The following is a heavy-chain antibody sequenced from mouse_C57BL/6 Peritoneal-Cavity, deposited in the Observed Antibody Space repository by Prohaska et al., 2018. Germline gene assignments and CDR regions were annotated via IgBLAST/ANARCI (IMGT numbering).Heavy chain of an antibody. V-gene: IGHV1-26*01. CDR1: GYTFTDYY. CDR2: INPNNGGT. Sequence: VKISCKASGYTFTDYYMHWVKQSHGKSIECIGDINPNNGGTSYNQKFKGKVTFTVDKSSSTAYMELRSLTSEDSAVYYCAGITTVAYWGQGTLVTVSA. J-gene: IGHJ3*01. D-gene: IGHD1-1*01. CDR3: AGITTVAY.